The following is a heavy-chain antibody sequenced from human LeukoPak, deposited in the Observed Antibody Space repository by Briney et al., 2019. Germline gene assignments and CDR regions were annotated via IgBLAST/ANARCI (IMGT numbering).Heavy chain of an antibody. CDR3: ARWRYSNYFFDN. CDR2: INPNSGGT. V-gene: IGHV1-2*02. Sequence: GASVKVSCKASGYTFTGYYMHWVRQAPGQGLEWMGWINPNSGGTNYAQKFQGRVTMTSDTSTNTAYMELNRLTSDDTAVYYCARWRYSNYFFDNWGQGTLVTVSS. D-gene: IGHD4-11*01. J-gene: IGHJ4*01. CDR1: GYTFTGYY.